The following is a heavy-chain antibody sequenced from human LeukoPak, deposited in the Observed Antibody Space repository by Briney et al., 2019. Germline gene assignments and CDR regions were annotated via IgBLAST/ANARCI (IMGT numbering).Heavy chain of an antibody. V-gene: IGHV3-21*01. CDR1: GFTFSSYS. D-gene: IGHD3-22*01. J-gene: IGHJ4*02. CDR2: ISSSSSYI. Sequence: PGGSLRLSCAASGFTFSSYSMNWVRQAPGKGLEWVSSISSSSSYIYYADSVKGRFTISRDNAKNSLYLQMNSLRAEDTAVYYCARPFRTDYDSSGSPVDWGQGTLVTVSS. CDR3: ARPFRTDYDSSGSPVD.